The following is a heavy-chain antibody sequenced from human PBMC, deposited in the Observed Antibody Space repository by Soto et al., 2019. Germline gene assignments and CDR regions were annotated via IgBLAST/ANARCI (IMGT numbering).Heavy chain of an antibody. J-gene: IGHJ5*02. D-gene: IGHD3-22*01. CDR3: ARASSLYEGNRLDP. V-gene: IGHV4-59*01. CDR2: ISFSGNT. CDR1: GGSINSYY. Sequence: SETLSLTCSVSGGSINSYYWTWIRQSPEKGLEWVGCISFSGNTYYNPSLKSRVAISLDTPKKQFSLNLNSVTAAATAVYYCARASSLYEGNRLDPWGPGALVTVSS.